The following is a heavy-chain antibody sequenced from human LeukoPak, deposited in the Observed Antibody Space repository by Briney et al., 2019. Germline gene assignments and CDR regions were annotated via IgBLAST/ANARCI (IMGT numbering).Heavy chain of an antibody. CDR1: GGSITSTSW. CDR3: SRENGAFSPFGY. D-gene: IGHD2-8*01. J-gene: IGHJ4*02. CDR2: VSLSGLT. Sequence: SETLSLTCGVSGGSITSTSWWSWVRQPPRQGLEWIGEVSLSGLTNYNPSLSSRVIMALDTSKNHLSLHLTSVTAADTAVYYCSRENGAFSPFGYWGQGYLVTVLS. V-gene: IGHV4-4*02.